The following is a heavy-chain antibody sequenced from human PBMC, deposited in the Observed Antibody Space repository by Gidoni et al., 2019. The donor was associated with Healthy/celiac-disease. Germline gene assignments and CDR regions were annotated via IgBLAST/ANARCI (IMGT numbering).Heavy chain of an antibody. V-gene: IGHV4-34*01. CDR2: INHSGST. CDR1: GGSFRGYY. Sequence: QVPLQQWGAGLLKPSETLSLTCAVYGGSFRGYYWIWIRQPPGKGLEWIGEINHSGSTNYNPSLKSRVTISVDTSKNQFSLKLSSVTAADTAVYYCARSTRITIFGVVIWYFDYWGQGTLVTVSS. J-gene: IGHJ4*02. D-gene: IGHD3-3*01. CDR3: ARSTRITIFGVVIWYFDY.